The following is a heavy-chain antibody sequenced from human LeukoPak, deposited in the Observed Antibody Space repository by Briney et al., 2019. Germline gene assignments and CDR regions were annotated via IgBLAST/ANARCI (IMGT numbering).Heavy chain of an antibody. V-gene: IGHV4-38-2*02. CDR2: IYHSGST. D-gene: IGHD1-26*01. J-gene: IGHJ4*02. Sequence: SETLSLTCTVSGYSIISGYYWGWIRQPPGKGLEWIGSIYHSGSTYYNPSLKSRVTISVDTSKNQFSLKLSSVTAADTAVYYCARLAGATPFDYWGQGILVTVSS. CDR3: ARLAGATPFDY. CDR1: GYSIISGYY.